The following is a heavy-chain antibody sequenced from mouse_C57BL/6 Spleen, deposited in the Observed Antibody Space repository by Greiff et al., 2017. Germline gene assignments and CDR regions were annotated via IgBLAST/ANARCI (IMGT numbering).Heavy chain of an antibody. V-gene: IGHV1-18*01. CDR3: ARKAYGSYYFDY. D-gene: IGHD1-1*01. CDR2: INPNNGGT. CDR1: GYTFTDYN. Sequence: EVQLQQSGPELVKPGASVKIPCKASGYTFTDYNMDWVKQSHGKSLEWIGDINPNNGGTIYNQKFKGKATLTVDKSSSTAYMELRSLTSEDPAVYYCARKAYGSYYFDYWGQGTTLTVSS. J-gene: IGHJ2*01.